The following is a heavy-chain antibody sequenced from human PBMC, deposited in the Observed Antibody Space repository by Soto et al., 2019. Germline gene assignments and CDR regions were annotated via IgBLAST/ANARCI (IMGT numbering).Heavy chain of an antibody. V-gene: IGHV3-15*07. CDR3: TTDPGYSSSYAFDI. CDR1: GFTFINAW. D-gene: IGHD6-13*01. J-gene: IGHJ3*02. Sequence: AGGSLRLSCAASGFTFINAWMNWVRQAPGKGLEWVGRIKSKTDGGTTDYAAPVKGRFTISRDDSKNTLYLQMNSLKTEDTAVYYCTTDPGYSSSYAFDIWGQGTMVTVSS. CDR2: IKSKTDGGTT.